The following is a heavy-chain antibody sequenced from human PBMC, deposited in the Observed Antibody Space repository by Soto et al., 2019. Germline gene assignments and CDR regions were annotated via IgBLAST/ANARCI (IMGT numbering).Heavy chain of an antibody. CDR2: LYDVDGS. CDR3: ASGHEREHAYDV. Sequence: DVQLVESGGGLIQPGESLRLSCAAFGLTVSGKKYVAWVRQAPGKGLEWVSALYDVDGSFYADSVKGRFTTSSDSSKTIVYLQMNGLRADDTAVYYCASGHEREHAYDVWGQGTTVTVSS. J-gene: IGHJ3*01. V-gene: IGHV3-53*01. CDR1: GLTVSGKKY. D-gene: IGHD1-1*01.